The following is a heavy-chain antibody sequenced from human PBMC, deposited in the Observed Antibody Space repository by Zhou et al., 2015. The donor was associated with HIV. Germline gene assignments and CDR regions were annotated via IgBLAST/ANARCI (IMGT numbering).Heavy chain of an antibody. CDR1: GGTFSGSD. V-gene: IGHV1-69*06. D-gene: IGHD3-10*01. Sequence: LVQSGTEVRKPGSSVKVSCKASGGTFSGSDISWVRQAPGQGLEWMGGIIPIFGTANYAQKFQGRVTITADKSTSTAYMELSSLRSEDTAVYYCAYKAGEGWFDPWGQGTLVTVSS. CDR3: AYKAGEGWFDP. J-gene: IGHJ5*02. CDR2: IIPIFGTA.